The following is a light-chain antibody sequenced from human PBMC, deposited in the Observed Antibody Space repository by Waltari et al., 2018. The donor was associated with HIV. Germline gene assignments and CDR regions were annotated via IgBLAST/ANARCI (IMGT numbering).Light chain of an antibody. J-gene: IGLJ3*02. CDR1: SSNIGSNY. V-gene: IGLV1-47*01. Sequence: QSVLTQPPSASGTPGQRVTISCSGSSSNIGSNYGYWYQQLPGTAPKLLIYRNNQRPSGVPDRFSGSKSGTSASLAISGLRSEDEADYYCAAWDDSLSGLVFGGGTKVTVL. CDR2: RNN. CDR3: AAWDDSLSGLV.